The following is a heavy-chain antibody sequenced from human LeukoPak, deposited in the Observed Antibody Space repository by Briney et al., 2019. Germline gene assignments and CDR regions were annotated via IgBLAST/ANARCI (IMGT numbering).Heavy chain of an antibody. CDR3: AKAGIGVVGYFDY. CDR1: GFTFNSYA. J-gene: IGHJ4*02. D-gene: IGHD6-19*01. V-gene: IGHV3-23*01. CDR2: ISGSGAST. Sequence: PGGSLRLSCAASGFTFNSYAMSWVRQAPGKGLEWVSAISGSGASTYYADAVKGRFTISRDNSKNTLYLQMNSLRDEDTALYYCAKAGIGVVGYFDYWGQGTLVTVSS.